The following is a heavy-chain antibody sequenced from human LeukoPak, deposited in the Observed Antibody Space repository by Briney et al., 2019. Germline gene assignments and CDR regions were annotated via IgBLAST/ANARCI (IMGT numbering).Heavy chain of an antibody. V-gene: IGHV4-38-2*02. Sequence: SETLSLTCTDSGYSISSGYYWGWIRQPPGKGLEWIGSIYHSGSTYYNPSLKSRVTISVDTSKNQFSLKLSSVTAADTAVYYCARAIEGEYSSSHAFDYWGQGTLVTVSS. D-gene: IGHD6-13*01. CDR1: GYSISSGYY. CDR2: IYHSGST. J-gene: IGHJ4*02. CDR3: ARAIEGEYSSSHAFDY.